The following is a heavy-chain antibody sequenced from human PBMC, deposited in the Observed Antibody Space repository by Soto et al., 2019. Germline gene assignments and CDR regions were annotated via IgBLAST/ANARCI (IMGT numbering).Heavy chain of an antibody. D-gene: IGHD6-19*01. CDR2: ISGSGGST. J-gene: IGHJ4*02. V-gene: IGHV3-23*01. CDR3: AKGSSGWYERFDY. CDR1: GFTFSSYA. Sequence: EVQLLESGGGLVQPGGSLRLSCAASGFTFSSYAMSWVRQAPGKGLEWVSAISGSGGSTYYADSVKGRFTISRDNSKNTRSLQMNIVRAEDTAVYYCAKGSSGWYERFDYWGQGTLVTVAS.